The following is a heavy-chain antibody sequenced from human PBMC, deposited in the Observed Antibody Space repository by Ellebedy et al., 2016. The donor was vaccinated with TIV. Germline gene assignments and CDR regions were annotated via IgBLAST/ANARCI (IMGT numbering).Heavy chain of an antibody. CDR1: GGPISSDHW. CDR2: IYHRGST. V-gene: IGHV4-4*02. D-gene: IGHD6-19*01. J-gene: IGHJ4*02. CDR3: AGGSGWLPDS. Sequence: SETLSLTXVVSGGPISSDHWCRCVRQSPGERLEWLGEIYHRGSTNYNPSLASRVTMSVDKSKNQFSLNLTSVTAADTAVYYCAGGSGWLPDSWGQGMLVTVSS.